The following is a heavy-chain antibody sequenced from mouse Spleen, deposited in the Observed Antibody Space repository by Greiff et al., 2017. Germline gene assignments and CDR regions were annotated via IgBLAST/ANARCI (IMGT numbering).Heavy chain of an antibody. J-gene: IGHJ3*01. V-gene: IGHV5-17*01. CDR1: GFTFSDYG. Sequence: EVKLVESGGGLVKPGGSLKLSCAASGFTFSDYGMHWVRQAPEKGLEWVAYISSGSSTIYYADTVKGRFTISRDNAKNTLFLQMTSLRSEDTAMYYCARIYDGYYPAYWGQGTLVTVSA. CDR2: ISSGSSTI. D-gene: IGHD2-3*01. CDR3: ARIYDGYYPAY.